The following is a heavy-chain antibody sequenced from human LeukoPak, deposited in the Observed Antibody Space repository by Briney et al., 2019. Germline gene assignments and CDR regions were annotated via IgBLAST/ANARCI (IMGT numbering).Heavy chain of an antibody. CDR3: ARGSGSYYAGVDY. CDR2: IWYDGSNK. J-gene: IGHJ4*02. V-gene: IGHV3-33*01. D-gene: IGHD1-26*01. CDR1: GFTFSRYG. Sequence: GRSLRLSCAASGFTFSRYGMHWVRQAPGKGLEWVAVIWYDGSNKYYADSVKGRFTISRENSKNTLYLQMNSLRAEDTAVYYCARGSGSYYAGVDYWGQGTLVTLSS.